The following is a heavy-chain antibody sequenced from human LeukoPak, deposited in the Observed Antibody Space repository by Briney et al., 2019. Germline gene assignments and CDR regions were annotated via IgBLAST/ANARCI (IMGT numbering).Heavy chain of an antibody. Sequence: GGSLRLSCEASGFTFSSISMNWVRQAPGKGLEWVSSISPDGETIYHADSVKGRFTTSRDNARNSLYLQLNSLRAGDTAVYYCARASGGYFDYWGQGTLATVSS. J-gene: IGHJ4*02. CDR3: ARASGGYFDY. CDR2: ISPDGETI. V-gene: IGHV3-21*01. CDR1: GFTFSSIS. D-gene: IGHD6-25*01.